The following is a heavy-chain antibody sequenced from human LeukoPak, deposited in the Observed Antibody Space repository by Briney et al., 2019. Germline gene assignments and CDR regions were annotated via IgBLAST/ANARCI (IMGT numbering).Heavy chain of an antibody. J-gene: IGHJ6*03. CDR2: INPNSGGT. V-gene: IGHV1-2*04. CDR3: ARGPKHDILTGYSEESYYYYMDV. Sequence: ASVKVSCKASGYTFTGYYMHWVRQAPGQGLEWMGWINPNSGGTNYAQKFQGWVTMTRDTSISTAYMELSRLRSDDTAVYYCARGPKHDILTGYSEESYYYYMDVWGKGTTVTVSS. CDR1: GYTFTGYY. D-gene: IGHD3-9*01.